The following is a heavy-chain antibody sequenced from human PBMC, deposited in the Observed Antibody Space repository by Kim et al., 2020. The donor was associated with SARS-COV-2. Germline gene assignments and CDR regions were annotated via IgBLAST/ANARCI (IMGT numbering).Heavy chain of an antibody. J-gene: IGHJ6*02. V-gene: IGHV3-30-3*01. D-gene: IGHD1-26*01. Sequence: GGSLRLSCAASGFTFSSYAMHWVRQAPGKGLEWVAVISYDGSNKYYADSVKGRFTISRDNSKNTLYLQMNSLRAEDTAVYYCARVARIVGATTLGMGLTYYYYYGMDVWGQGTTVTVSS. CDR2: ISYDGSNK. CDR1: GFTFSSYA. CDR3: ARVARIVGATTLGMGLTYYYYYGMDV.